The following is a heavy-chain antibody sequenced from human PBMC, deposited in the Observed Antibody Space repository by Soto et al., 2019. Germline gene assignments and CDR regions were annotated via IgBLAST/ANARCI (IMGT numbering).Heavy chain of an antibody. D-gene: IGHD2-2*01. V-gene: IGHV3-7*01. CDR2: IKQDGSEK. CDR1: GFTFSNYW. J-gene: IGHJ6*03. CDR3: ARRLVVPAAKVYYYYYYMDV. Sequence: GGSLRLSCAASGFTFSNYWMSWVRQAPGKGLEWVANIKQDGSEKYYVDSVKGRFTISRDNAKNSLYLQMNSLRAEDTAVYYCARRLVVPAAKVYYYYYYMDVWGKGTTVTVSS.